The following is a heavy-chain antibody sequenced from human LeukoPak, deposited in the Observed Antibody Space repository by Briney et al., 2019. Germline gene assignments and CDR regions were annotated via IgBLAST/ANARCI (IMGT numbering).Heavy chain of an antibody. CDR2: ISPSGDIT. CDR3: ATGAYCDH. CDR1: GFIFSSHG. V-gene: IGHV3-23*01. Sequence: GGSLRLSCAASGFIFSSHGMNWVRQAPGKGLEWVSGISPSGDITYYADSVKGRFIISRDNSESTLFLQMNGLRAEDTAIYFCATGAYCDHWGQGTLVTVSS. J-gene: IGHJ4*02.